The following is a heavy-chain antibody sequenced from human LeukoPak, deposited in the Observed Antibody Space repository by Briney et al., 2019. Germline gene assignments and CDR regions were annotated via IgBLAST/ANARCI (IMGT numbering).Heavy chain of an antibody. CDR3: ARDPGEASYTNPYYYYYYMDV. Sequence: ASVKVSCKASGYTFTSYDINWVRQAPGQGLEWMGWINTNTGNPTYAQGFTGRFVFSLDTSVSTAYLQISSLKAEDTAVYYCARDPGEASYTNPYYYYYYMDVWGKGTTVTVSS. V-gene: IGHV7-4-1*02. D-gene: IGHD2-2*02. J-gene: IGHJ6*03. CDR2: INTNTGNP. CDR1: GYTFTSYD.